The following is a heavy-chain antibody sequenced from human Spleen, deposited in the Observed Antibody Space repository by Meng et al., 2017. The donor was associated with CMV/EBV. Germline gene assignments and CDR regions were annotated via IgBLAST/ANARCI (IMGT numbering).Heavy chain of an antibody. CDR3: ATGGNQSSAGY. CDR2: IIPIFGTS. CDR1: GGTFSTHA. D-gene: IGHD1-14*01. J-gene: IGHJ4*02. V-gene: IGHV1-69*01. Sequence: SCKASGGTFSTHAISWVRQAPGQGLEWMGGIIPIFGTSNYAQRFQGRVTITADESTSTAYMEVSSLRSEDTAVYYCATGGNQSSAGYWGQGTLVTVSS.